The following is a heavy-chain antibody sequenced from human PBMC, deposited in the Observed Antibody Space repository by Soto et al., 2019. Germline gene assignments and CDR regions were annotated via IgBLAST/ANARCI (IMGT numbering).Heavy chain of an antibody. CDR1: GGSISSYY. Sequence: SETLSLTCTVSGGSISSYYWSWIRQPAGKGLEWIGCIYTSGSTNYNPSLKSRVTMSVDTSKNQFSLKLSSVTAADTAVYYCARGRSDYYDSSGYYLTHRPFDYWGQGTLVTVSS. D-gene: IGHD3-22*01. J-gene: IGHJ4*02. V-gene: IGHV4-4*07. CDR3: ARGRSDYYDSSGYYLTHRPFDY. CDR2: IYTSGST.